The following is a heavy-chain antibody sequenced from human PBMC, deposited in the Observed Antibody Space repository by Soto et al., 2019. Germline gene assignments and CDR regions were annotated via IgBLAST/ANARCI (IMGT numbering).Heavy chain of an antibody. D-gene: IGHD3-16*02. CDR2: SIPIFGTA. J-gene: IGHJ4*02. V-gene: IGHV1-69*05. CDR3: ARVVYDYVWGSYRFKFDY. CDR1: GGTFSSYA. Sequence: SVKVSCKASGGTFSSYAISWVRQAPGQGLEWMGGSIPIFGTANYAQKFQGRVTMTRNTSISTAYMELSSLRSEDTAVYYCARVVYDYVWGSYRFKFDYWGQGTLVTVSS.